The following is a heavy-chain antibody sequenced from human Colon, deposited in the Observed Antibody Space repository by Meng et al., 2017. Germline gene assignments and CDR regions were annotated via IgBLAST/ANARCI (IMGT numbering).Heavy chain of an antibody. V-gene: IGHV4-59*01. J-gene: IGHJ4*02. Sequence: SETLSLTFTVPGGPISGSYWSWIRQPPGKELELIGYIYYSGSTNYSPSLRSRVTISIDTSQNQFSLNLSSLTAADTAIYYCARGGGKVGAREFENWGQGNRVTVSS. D-gene: IGHD1-26*01. CDR1: GGPISGSY. CDR3: ARGGGKVGAREFEN. CDR2: IYYSGST.